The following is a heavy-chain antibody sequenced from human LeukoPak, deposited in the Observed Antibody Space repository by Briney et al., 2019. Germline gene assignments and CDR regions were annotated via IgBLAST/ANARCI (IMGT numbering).Heavy chain of an antibody. Sequence: PSETLSLTCTVSGGSISSHYWSWIRQPPGKGLEWIGYIYYSGSTNYNPSLKSRVTISVDTSKNQFSLKLSSVTAADTAVYYCARMWYYGSGSYIHAFDIWGQGTMVTVSS. D-gene: IGHD3-10*01. CDR2: IYYSGST. V-gene: IGHV4-59*08. CDR1: GGSISSHY. CDR3: ARMWYYGSGSYIHAFDI. J-gene: IGHJ3*02.